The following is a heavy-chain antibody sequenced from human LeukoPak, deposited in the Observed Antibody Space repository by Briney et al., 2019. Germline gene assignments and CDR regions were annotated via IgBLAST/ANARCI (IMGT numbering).Heavy chain of an antibody. CDR1: GITFSSYA. CDR3: AKRYCSSTSCYAEDAFDI. D-gene: IGHD2-2*01. Sequence: GGSLRLSCAAAGITFSSYALSWVRQAPGKGLEWVAFIRYDGSNKYYADSVKGRFTISRDNSKNTLYLQMNSLRAEDRAVYYCAKRYCSSTSCYAEDAFDIWGQGTMVTVSS. J-gene: IGHJ3*02. CDR2: IRYDGSNK. V-gene: IGHV3-30*02.